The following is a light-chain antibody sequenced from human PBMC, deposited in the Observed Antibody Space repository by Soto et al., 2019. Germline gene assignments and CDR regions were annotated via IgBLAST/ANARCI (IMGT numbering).Light chain of an antibody. CDR1: QDISNY. CDR2: WAS. CDR3: QQYYSNPIT. V-gene: IGKV4-1*01. J-gene: IGKJ5*01. Sequence: DIQMTQSPSSLSASVGDRVTITCQASQDISNYLNWYQQKPGQPPKLLIYWASTRASGVPDRFSGSGSGTDFTLSISSLQAEDVAVYYCQQYYSNPITFGQGTRLEIK.